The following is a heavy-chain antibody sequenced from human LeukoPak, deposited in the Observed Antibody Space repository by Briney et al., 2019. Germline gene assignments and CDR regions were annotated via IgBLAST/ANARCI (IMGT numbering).Heavy chain of an antibody. V-gene: IGHV1-69*05. CDR2: IIPIFGTA. D-gene: IGHD3-3*01. CDR3: ARTYYDFWSGYSSTNWFDP. CDR1: GGTFSSYA. J-gene: IGHJ5*02. Sequence: SVTVSFKASGGTFSSYAISWVRQAPGQGLEWMGGIIPIFGTANYAQKLQGRVTMTTDTSTSTAYMELRSLRSDDTAVYYCARTYYDFWSGYSSTNWFDPWGQGTLVTVSS.